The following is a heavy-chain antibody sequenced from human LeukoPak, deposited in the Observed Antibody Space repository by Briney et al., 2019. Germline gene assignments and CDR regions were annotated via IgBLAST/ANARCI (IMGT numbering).Heavy chain of an antibody. CDR3: ARGGSAWSDFDY. CDR2: IKQDGSEK. D-gene: IGHD3-16*01. V-gene: IGHV3-7*01. J-gene: IGHJ4*02. Sequence: GGSLRLSCAASGFTFSSYWMSWVRQAPGKGLEWVANIKQDGSEKYNVDSVRGRFTISRDNAKNSLYLQMNSLRAEDTAVYYCARGGSAWSDFDYWGQGTMVTVSS. CDR1: GFTFSSYW.